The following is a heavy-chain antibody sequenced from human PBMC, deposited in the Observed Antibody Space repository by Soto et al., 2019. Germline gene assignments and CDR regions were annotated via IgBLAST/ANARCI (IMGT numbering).Heavy chain of an antibody. CDR1: SGSISSGTYS. CDR2: IYHSGST. J-gene: IGHJ5*02. Sequence: SETLSLTCAVSSGSISSGTYSWSWTRQPPGKGLEWIGFIYHSGSTYYNPSLKSRVTISVDRSKNQFSLKLSSVTAADTAVYYCARGGGRITMVRGVIHWLDPWGQGTLVTVSS. D-gene: IGHD3-10*01. V-gene: IGHV4-30-2*01. CDR3: ARGGGRITMVRGVIHWLDP.